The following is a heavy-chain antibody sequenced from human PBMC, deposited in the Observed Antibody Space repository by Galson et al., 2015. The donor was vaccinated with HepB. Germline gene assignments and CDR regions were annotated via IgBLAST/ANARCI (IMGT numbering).Heavy chain of an antibody. CDR3: AREVVVVPAARMGVYYYMDV. D-gene: IGHD2-2*01. CDR2: INHSGST. J-gene: IGHJ6*03. Sequence: ETLSLTCAVYGGSLSGYYWSWIRQPPGKGLEWIGEINHSGSTNYNPSLKSRVTISVDTSKNQFSLKLSSVTAADTAVYYCAREVVVVPAARMGVYYYMDVWGRGTTVTVSS. CDR1: GGSLSGYY. V-gene: IGHV4-34*01.